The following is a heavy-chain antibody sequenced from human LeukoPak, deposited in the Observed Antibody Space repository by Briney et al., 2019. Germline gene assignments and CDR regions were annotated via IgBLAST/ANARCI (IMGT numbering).Heavy chain of an antibody. CDR3: APSWAHFHSSSWYGRYFQH. D-gene: IGHD6-13*01. V-gene: IGHV4-34*01. CDR1: GGSFSGYY. Sequence: SETLSLTCAVYGGSFSGYYWSWIRQPPGKGLEWIGEINHSGSTNYNPSLKSRVTISVDTSKNQFSLKMSSVTAADTAVYYCAPSWAHFHSSSWYGRYFQHWGQGTLVTVSS. J-gene: IGHJ1*01. CDR2: INHSGST.